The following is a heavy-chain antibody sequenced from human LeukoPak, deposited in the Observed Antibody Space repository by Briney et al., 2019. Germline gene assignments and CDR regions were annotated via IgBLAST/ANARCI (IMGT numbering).Heavy chain of an antibody. D-gene: IGHD2-2*01. V-gene: IGHV3-23*01. Sequence: PGGSLRLSCAASGFTFSKYAMSWVRQAPGKGLEWVSGINGGGGGGTFHADSVRGRFTISRDNSKNTLYLQMSSLRAEDTAVYYCAASLPNIVVVPAAKGPFGSWGQGTLVTVSS. CDR3: AASLPNIVVVPAAKGPFGS. CDR2: INGGGGGGT. CDR1: GFTFSKYA. J-gene: IGHJ5*02.